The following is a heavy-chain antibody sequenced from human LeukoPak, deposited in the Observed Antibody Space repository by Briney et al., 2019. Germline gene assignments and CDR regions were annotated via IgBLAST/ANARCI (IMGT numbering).Heavy chain of an antibody. V-gene: IGHV1-18*04. CDR3: ARDRSYYSDTGTDY. D-gene: IGHD3-22*01. Sequence: GASVKVSCKASGYSFTGYYMHWVRQAPGQGLEWVGWISAYSGTTNYAQKLQGRVTMTTDTSTSTAYMELRSLRSDDTAVYYCARDRSYYSDTGTDYWGQGALVTVSS. CDR2: ISAYSGTT. J-gene: IGHJ4*02. CDR1: GYSFTGYY.